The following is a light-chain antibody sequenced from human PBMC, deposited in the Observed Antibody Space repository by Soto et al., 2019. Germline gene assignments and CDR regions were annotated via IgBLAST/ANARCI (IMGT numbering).Light chain of an antibody. V-gene: IGLV2-14*01. CDR3: QSYDSTLSARYV. J-gene: IGLJ1*01. CDR1: NTDVGGYDR. CDR2: EVF. Sequence: QSVLTQPASVSGSPGQSITISCTGTNTDVGGYDRVSWYQHHPGKAPKMLIFEVFNRPSGISDRFSGSKSGDTASLTISGLQAEDEADYYCQSYDSTLSARYVFGTGTKVTVL.